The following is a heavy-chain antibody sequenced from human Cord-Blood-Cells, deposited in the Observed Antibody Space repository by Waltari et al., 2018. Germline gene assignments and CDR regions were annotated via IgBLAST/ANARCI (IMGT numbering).Heavy chain of an antibody. CDR2: TNPNRGGR. Sequence: QVQLVQSGAEVKKPGASVKVSCKASGYTFTGYYMHWVRQAPGQGCEWLEWTNPNRGGRNYAQKLPGRVTKSRDTSISTAYMELSRLRSDDTAVYYCASVKGARLGISEYWGQGTLVTVSS. D-gene: IGHD3-9*01. CDR1: GYTFTGYY. V-gene: IGHV1-2*02. CDR3: ASVKGARLGISEY. J-gene: IGHJ4*02.